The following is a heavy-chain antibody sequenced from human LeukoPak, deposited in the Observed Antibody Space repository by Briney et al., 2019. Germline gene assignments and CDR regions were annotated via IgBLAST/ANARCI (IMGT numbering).Heavy chain of an antibody. CDR3: AKDQADGYTNYGDY. Sequence: GGSLRLSCAASGFTFSSYAMTGVREAPGEGLEWVSTIRGGGASTYYADSVKGRFTISRDNSKNTLFLQMNSLRAEDTAVYYCAKDQADGYTNYGDYWGQGTLVTVSS. V-gene: IGHV3-23*01. J-gene: IGHJ4*02. CDR2: IRGGGAST. D-gene: IGHD5-24*01. CDR1: GFTFSSYA.